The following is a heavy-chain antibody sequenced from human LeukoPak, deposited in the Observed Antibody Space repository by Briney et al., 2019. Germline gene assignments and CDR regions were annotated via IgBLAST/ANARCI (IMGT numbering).Heavy chain of an antibody. CDR1: ELTVNSNH. CDR3: AKQAVAGRDYFDY. D-gene: IGHD6-19*01. J-gene: IGHJ4*02. CDR2: ISGSGGST. Sequence: GGSLRLSCAVSELTVNSNHMSWVRQAPGKGLEWVSAISGSGGSTYYADSVKGRFTISRDNSKNTLYLQMNSLRAEDTAVYYCAKQAVAGRDYFDYWGQGTLVTVSS. V-gene: IGHV3-23*01.